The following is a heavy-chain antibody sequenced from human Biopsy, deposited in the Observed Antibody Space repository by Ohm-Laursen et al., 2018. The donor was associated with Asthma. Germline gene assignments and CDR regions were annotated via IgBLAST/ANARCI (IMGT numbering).Heavy chain of an antibody. CDR2: INPSGAGT. V-gene: IGHV1-46*02. J-gene: IGHJ4*02. CDR1: GFSFDNYF. Sequence: GSSVKVSCKASGFSFDNYFMHWVRQATGQGLEWMGIINPSGAGTRYAEKFRGRLIVTRDASTRTAFMDLRSLRSDDTAIYFCARARETTNYGDSDFDIWGQGTLITVSS. D-gene: IGHD2-8*01. CDR3: ARARETTNYGDSDFDI.